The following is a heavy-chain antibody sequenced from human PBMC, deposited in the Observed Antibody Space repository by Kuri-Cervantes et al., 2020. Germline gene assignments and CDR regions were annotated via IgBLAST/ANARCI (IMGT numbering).Heavy chain of an antibody. V-gene: IGHV1-2*02. Sequence: ASVKVSCKASGYTFTGYYMHWVRQAPGQGLEWMGWINPNSGGTNYAQKFQGRVTMTRDTSISTAYMELSRLRSDDTAVYYCARDRKGYCSGGSCYLYYFEYWGQGTLVTVSS. J-gene: IGHJ4*02. CDR1: GYTFTGYY. CDR3: ARDRKGYCSGGSCYLYYFEY. CDR2: INPNSGGT. D-gene: IGHD2-15*01.